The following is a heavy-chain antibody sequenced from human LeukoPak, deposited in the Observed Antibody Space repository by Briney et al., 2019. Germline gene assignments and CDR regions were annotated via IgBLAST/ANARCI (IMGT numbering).Heavy chain of an antibody. Sequence: GGSLRLSCAASGFTFSDYGMHWVRQAPGKGLEWVAVISYDGSNKYYAPSVKGRFTISRDNSKNTLYLQMISLTVEDTAVYYCAKERRGYRYGFDYSGQGTLATVSS. V-gene: IGHV3-30*18. CDR3: AKERRGYRYGFDY. CDR1: GFTFSDYG. CDR2: ISYDGSNK. J-gene: IGHJ4*02. D-gene: IGHD5-18*01.